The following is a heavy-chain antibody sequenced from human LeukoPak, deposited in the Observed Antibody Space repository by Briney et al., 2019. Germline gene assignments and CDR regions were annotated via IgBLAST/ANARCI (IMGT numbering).Heavy chain of an antibody. Sequence: PGRSLRLSCAASGFPFSAYGMRWVRQAPGQGLEWVASISYDGSYQYYTDSVKGRFTISRDNSKNTLHLDLNGLRAEDTAVYYCAKSGPTYQSLRLFIDTWGQGTLVAVSS. CDR1: GFPFSAYG. V-gene: IGHV3-30*18. CDR2: ISYDGSYQ. CDR3: AKSGPTYQSLRLFIDT. J-gene: IGHJ5*01. D-gene: IGHD3-9*01.